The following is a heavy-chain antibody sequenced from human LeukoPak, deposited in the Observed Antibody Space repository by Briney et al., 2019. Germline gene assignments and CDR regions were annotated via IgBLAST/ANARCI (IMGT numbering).Heavy chain of an antibody. V-gene: IGHV4-59*08. CDR3: ASSSGSFLLGD. CDR2: IYYSGST. CDR1: GGSFSGYY. D-gene: IGHD1-26*01. Sequence: SETLSLTCAVYGGSFSGYYWSWIRQPPGKGLEWIGYIYYSGSTNYNPSLKSRVTISVDTSKNQFSLKLSSVTAADTAVYYCASSSGSFLLGDWGQGTLVTVSS. J-gene: IGHJ4*02.